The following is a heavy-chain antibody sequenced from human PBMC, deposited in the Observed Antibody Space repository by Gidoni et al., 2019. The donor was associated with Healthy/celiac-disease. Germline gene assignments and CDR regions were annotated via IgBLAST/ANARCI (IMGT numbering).Heavy chain of an antibody. CDR1: GYSFTSYW. V-gene: IGHV5-51*03. CDR2: IYPGDSDT. J-gene: IGHJ6*02. CDR3: ARPSRPYYYYYYGMDV. Sequence: EVQLVQSGAEVKRTGADVKLACTGSGYSFTSYWIGWVRQMPGKGLELMGIIYPGDSDTRYSPSFQGQVTISADKSISTAYLQWSSLKASDTAMYYCARPSRPYYYYYYGMDVWGQGTTVTVSS.